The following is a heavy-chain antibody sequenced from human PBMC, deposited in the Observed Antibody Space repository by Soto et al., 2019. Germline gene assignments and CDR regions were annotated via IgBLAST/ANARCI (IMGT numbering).Heavy chain of an antibody. CDR3: TRQGIAASADY. Sequence: GGSLRLSCAASGFTFSGSAMHWVRQASGKGLEWVGRIRSKANSYATVYAASVKGRFTISRDDSKNTAYLQMNSLKTEDTAVYYCTRQGIAASADYWGQGTLVTVSS. V-gene: IGHV3-73*01. J-gene: IGHJ4*02. CDR1: GFTFSGSA. D-gene: IGHD6-25*01. CDR2: IRSKANSYAT.